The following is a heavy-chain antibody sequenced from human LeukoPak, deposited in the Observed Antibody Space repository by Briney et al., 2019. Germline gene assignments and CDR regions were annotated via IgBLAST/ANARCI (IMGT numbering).Heavy chain of an antibody. CDR2: IYTSGST. Sequence: PSETLSLTCTVSGGSISSGSYYWSWIRQPAGKGLEWIGRIYTSGSTNYNPSLKSRVTISVDTSKNQFSLKLSSVTAADTAVYYCARADAEYQLLARFDAFDIWGQGTMVTVSS. D-gene: IGHD2-2*01. CDR1: GGSISSGSYY. CDR3: ARADAEYQLLARFDAFDI. J-gene: IGHJ3*02. V-gene: IGHV4-61*02.